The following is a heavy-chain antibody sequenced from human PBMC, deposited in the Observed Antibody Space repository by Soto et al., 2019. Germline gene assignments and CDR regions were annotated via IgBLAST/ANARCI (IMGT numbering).Heavy chain of an antibody. D-gene: IGHD5-12*01. Sequence: QVQLVQSGAEVKKPGASVKVSCKASGYTFTSYGINWMRQAPGQGLEWMGWISANNGNTHYAQKLQGRVTMTTDTSTSTDYMELRSLRADDTAVYYCARVHSGYDFAYWGQGTLVTVSS. CDR1: GYTFTSYG. CDR3: ARVHSGYDFAY. V-gene: IGHV1-18*01. CDR2: ISANNGNT. J-gene: IGHJ4*02.